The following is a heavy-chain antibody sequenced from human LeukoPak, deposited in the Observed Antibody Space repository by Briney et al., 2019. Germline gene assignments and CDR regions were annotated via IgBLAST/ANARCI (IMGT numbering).Heavy chain of an antibody. V-gene: IGHV3-21*01. J-gene: IGHJ5*02. CDR3: ARDSGYSSGWTGWFDP. D-gene: IGHD6-19*01. CDR2: ISSSSSYI. Sequence: PGGSLRLSCAASGFTFSSYSMNWVRQAPGKGLEWVSSISSSSSYIYYADSVKGRFTISRDNAKNSLYLQMNSLRAEDTAVYYCARDSGYSSGWTGWFDPWGQGTLVTVSS. CDR1: GFTFSSYS.